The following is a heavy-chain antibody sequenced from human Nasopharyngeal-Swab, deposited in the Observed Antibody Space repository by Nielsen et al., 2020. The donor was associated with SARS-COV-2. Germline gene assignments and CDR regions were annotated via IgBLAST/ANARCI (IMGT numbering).Heavy chain of an antibody. CDR3: ARDPSSSWLYDAFDI. V-gene: IGHV3-30-3*01. CDR2: ISYGGSNT. D-gene: IGHD6-13*01. CDR1: GFTFSSYA. Sequence: GESLKISCAASGFTFSSYAMHWVRQAPGKGLEWVAVISYGGSNTYYADSVKGRFTISRDNSKNTLYLQMNSLRAEDTAVYYCARDPSSSWLYDAFDIWGQGTMVTVSS. J-gene: IGHJ3*02.